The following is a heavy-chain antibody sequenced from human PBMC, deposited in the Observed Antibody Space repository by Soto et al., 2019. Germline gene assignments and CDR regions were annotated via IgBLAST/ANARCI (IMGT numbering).Heavy chain of an antibody. D-gene: IGHD3-10*01. CDR2: ISSSGSTI. J-gene: IGHJ5*02. V-gene: IGHV3-11*01. Sequence: VQLVESGGGLVKPGGSLRLSCAASGFTFSDYYMSWIRQAPGKGLEWVSYISSSGSTIYYADSVKGRFTMTRDNAKNSLYLQMTRLRGEDTAVYYRARVRYYESGSSINGFDPWGQGTLVTVSS. CDR1: GFTFSDYY. CDR3: ARVRYYESGSSINGFDP.